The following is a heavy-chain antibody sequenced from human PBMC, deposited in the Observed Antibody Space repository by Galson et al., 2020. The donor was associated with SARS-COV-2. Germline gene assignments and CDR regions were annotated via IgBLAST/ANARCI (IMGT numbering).Heavy chain of an antibody. J-gene: IGHJ6*02. CDR1: GDSISSGPYY. CDR2: IYKSGRT. D-gene: IGHD3-3*01. Sequence: SETLSLTCTVSGDSISSGPYYWTWVRQPAGRGLEWIGRIYKSGRTDYNPSLQSQATMSIDTSKNQFSLKLTSVTAADTAVYYCARGNSPCATIFGLLVGTCGMDVWGHGTSVTVSS. V-gene: IGHV4-61*02. CDR3: ARGNSPCATIFGLLVGTCGMDV.